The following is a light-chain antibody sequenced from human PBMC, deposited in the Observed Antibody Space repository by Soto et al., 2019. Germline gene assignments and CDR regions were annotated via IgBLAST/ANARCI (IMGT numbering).Light chain of an antibody. J-gene: IGLJ2*01. CDR3: SSYTSKSSLI. CDR2: EVN. Sequence: QSALTQPASVSGSPGQSITISCTGTSSDIGGYNFVSWYQHHPGKAPKLMIYEVNNRPSGVSSRFSGSKSGNTASLTISGLQTEDEADYYCSSYTSKSSLIFGGGTQLTVL. V-gene: IGLV2-14*01. CDR1: SSDIGGYNF.